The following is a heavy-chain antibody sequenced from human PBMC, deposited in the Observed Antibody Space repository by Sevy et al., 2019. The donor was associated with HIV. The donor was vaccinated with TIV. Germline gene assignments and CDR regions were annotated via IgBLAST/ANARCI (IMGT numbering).Heavy chain of an antibody. CDR3: ARDAPGIVPYAFDI. D-gene: IGHD2-2*01. Sequence: SETLSLTCTVSGGSISSYYWSWIRQPPGKGLEWIGYIYYSGSTNYNPSLKSRVTISVDTSKNQFSLKLSSVTAADTAVDYCARDAPGIVPYAFDIWGQGTMVTVSS. CDR2: IYYSGST. CDR1: GGSISSYY. J-gene: IGHJ3*02. V-gene: IGHV4-59*01.